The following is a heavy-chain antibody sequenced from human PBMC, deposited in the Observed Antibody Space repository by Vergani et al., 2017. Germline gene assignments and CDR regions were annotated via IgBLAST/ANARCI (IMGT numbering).Heavy chain of an antibody. CDR2: ISGSGGST. CDR1: GFTFSSYA. J-gene: IGHJ6*02. Sequence: EVQLLESGGGLVQPGGSLRLSCAASGFTFSSYAMSWVRQAPGKGLEWVSAISGSGGSTYYADSVKGRFTISRDNSKNSLYLQMNSLRAEDTAVYYCARLLWFGELFKGSYGMDVWGQGTTVTVSS. CDR3: ARLLWFGELFKGSYGMDV. V-gene: IGHV3-23*01. D-gene: IGHD3-10*01.